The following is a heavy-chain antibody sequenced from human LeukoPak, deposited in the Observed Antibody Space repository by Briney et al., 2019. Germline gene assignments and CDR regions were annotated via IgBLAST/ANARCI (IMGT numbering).Heavy chain of an antibody. CDR2: IKPSGGST. V-gene: IGHV1-46*01. D-gene: IGHD3-22*01. CDR3: ARAPDYYDSSGYYYYYYMDV. CDR1: GYTFTSYY. Sequence: ASVKVSCKASGYTFTSYYMHWVRQAPGQGREWMGMIKPSGGSTSYAQKSQGRVTMTRDMSTSTVYMELSSLRSEDAAVYYCARAPDYYDSSGYYYYYYMDVWGKGTTVTVSS. J-gene: IGHJ6*03.